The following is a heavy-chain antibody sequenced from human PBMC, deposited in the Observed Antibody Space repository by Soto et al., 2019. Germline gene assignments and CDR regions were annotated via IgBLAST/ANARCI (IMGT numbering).Heavy chain of an antibody. D-gene: IGHD5-18*01. CDR3: ARDQGSSTTAMAWGAKTGLDY. J-gene: IGHJ4*02. Sequence: QVQLVESGGGVVQSGRSLRLSCAASGFSFRSHAMHWVRQAPGKGLEWVAVIWYDGSNKYYSDSVKGRFTISRDNSKDTVYLQMNTLRTGGTAVYYCARDQGSSTTAMAWGAKTGLDYWGPGAPVTVSS. V-gene: IGHV3-33*01. CDR1: GFSFRSHA. CDR2: IWYDGSNK.